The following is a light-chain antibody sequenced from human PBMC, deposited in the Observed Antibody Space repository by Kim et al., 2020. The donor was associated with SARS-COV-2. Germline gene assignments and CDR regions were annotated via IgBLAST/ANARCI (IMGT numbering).Light chain of an antibody. J-gene: IGLJ1*01. Sequence: SSELTQAPSVSVSPGQTASITCSGDKLGDKYASWYQQKPGQSPVVVIFRDNRRPSGIPERFSGSNSGNTATLTISGTQAMDEADYYCQAWDSSIYVFGTGTKVTVL. CDR2: RDN. CDR1: KLGDKY. CDR3: QAWDSSIYV. V-gene: IGLV3-1*01.